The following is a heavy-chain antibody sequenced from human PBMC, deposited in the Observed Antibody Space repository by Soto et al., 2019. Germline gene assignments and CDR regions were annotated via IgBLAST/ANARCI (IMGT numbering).Heavy chain of an antibody. J-gene: IGHJ4*02. CDR1: GGSISSSSYY. Sequence: PSETLSLTCTVSGGSISSSSYYWGWIRQPPGKGLEWIGGIYYSGSTYYNPSLKSRVTISVDTSKNQFSLKLSSVTAADTAVYYCARHYYYDSSGVDYWGQGTLVTVSS. CDR2: IYYSGST. CDR3: ARHYYYDSSGVDY. D-gene: IGHD3-22*01. V-gene: IGHV4-39*01.